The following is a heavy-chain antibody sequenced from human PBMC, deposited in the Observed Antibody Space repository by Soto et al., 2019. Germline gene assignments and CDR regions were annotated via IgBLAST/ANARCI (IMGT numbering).Heavy chain of an antibody. CDR2: ISAYNGNT. D-gene: IGHD2-15*01. CDR1: GYTFTSYG. CDR3: AKPPLSRYCSGGSCYLFDY. J-gene: IGHJ4*02. Sequence: GASVKVSCKASGYTFTSYGISWVRHAPGQGLEWMGWISAYNGNTNYAQKLQGRVTMTTDTSTSTAYMELRSLRSDDTAVYYCAKPPLSRYCSGGSCYLFDYWGQGTLVTVSS. V-gene: IGHV1-18*01.